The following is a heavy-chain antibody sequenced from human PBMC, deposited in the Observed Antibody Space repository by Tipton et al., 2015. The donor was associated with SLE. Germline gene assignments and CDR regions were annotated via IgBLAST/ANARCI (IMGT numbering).Heavy chain of an antibody. CDR1: GYTFTSYA. D-gene: IGHD2-2*01. CDR2: INAGNGNT. J-gene: IGHJ4*02. V-gene: IGHV1-3*01. Sequence: QSGAEVKKPGASVKVSCKASGYTFTSYAMHWVRQAPGQRLEWMGWINAGNGNTKYSQKFQGRVTITRDTSASTAYMELSSLRSEDTAVYYCAREVVPADYFDYWGQGTLVTVSS. CDR3: AREVVPADYFDY.